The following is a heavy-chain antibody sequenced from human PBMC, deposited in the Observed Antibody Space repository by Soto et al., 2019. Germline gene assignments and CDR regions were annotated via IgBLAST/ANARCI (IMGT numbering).Heavy chain of an antibody. J-gene: IGHJ4*02. V-gene: IGHV4-59*08. CDR2: IYYSGST. Sequence: SETLSLTCTVSGGSIRSHDCSWIRQPPGKGLEWIGYIYYSGSTNYNPSLKSRVTISVDTSKNQFSLKLSSVTAADTAVYYCARQVDYGDYPLDYWGQGTLVTVSS. D-gene: IGHD4-17*01. CDR1: GGSIRSHD. CDR3: ARQVDYGDYPLDY.